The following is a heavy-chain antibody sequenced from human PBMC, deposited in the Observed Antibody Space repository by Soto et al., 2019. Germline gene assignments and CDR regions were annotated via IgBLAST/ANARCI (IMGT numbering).Heavy chain of an antibody. Sequence: QVQLVQSGGEVMQPGASVKVSCKGSGYTFTSYGISWVRQVPGLGLEWMGWISGNTGKTNYVQKFQDRVTMTTDTTTRTAHMDLRSLRADDPAVYYCATFRNSWFGPFLPTDYHYYSGMDVWGQGTAVTVSS. J-gene: IGHJ6*02. D-gene: IGHD3-10*01. CDR1: GYTFTSYG. V-gene: IGHV1-18*01. CDR2: ISGNTGKT. CDR3: ATFRNSWFGPFLPTDYHYYSGMDV.